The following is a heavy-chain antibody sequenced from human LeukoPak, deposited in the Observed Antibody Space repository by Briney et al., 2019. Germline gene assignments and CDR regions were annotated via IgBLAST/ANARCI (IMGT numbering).Heavy chain of an antibody. CDR3: TRNIWFRELHHLDH. Sequence: SQTLSLTCAISGDSVSSKSVAWNWIRQSPSRGLEWLGRTYYRSRWYDDYAVSVKSRITINPDTTKNQFSLQLNSVTPEDTAVYYCTRNIWFRELHHLDHWGQGTQVTVSS. CDR2: TYYRSRWYD. J-gene: IGHJ4*02. V-gene: IGHV6-1*01. CDR1: GDSVSSKSVA. D-gene: IGHD3-10*01.